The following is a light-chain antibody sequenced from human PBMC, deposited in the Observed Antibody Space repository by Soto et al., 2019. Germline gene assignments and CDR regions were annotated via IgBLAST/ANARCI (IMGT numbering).Light chain of an antibody. CDR2: AAS. CDR1: QSISSY. V-gene: IGKV1-39*01. J-gene: IGKJ5*01. Sequence: IKMNKSPSSLSASVRDRVTITCRASQSISSYLNWYQQKPGKAPKLLIYAASNLQSGVPSRFSGRGSGTDFTLTISRLQPEDSATYYCQQSYSTPITFGQGTRLEIK. CDR3: QQSYSTPIT.